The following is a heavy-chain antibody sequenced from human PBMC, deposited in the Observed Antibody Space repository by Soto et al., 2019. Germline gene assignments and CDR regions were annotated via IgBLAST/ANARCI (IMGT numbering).Heavy chain of an antibody. CDR2: IIPFIGTA. V-gene: IGHV1-69*11. D-gene: IGHD4-4*01. CDR1: GGTFSSYA. J-gene: IGHJ6*02. CDR3: ARVAMTTAPAYYYYGMDV. Sequence: SVKVSCKASGGTFSSYAISWVRQAPGQGLEWMGRIIPFIGTANYAQKFQGRVTITADESTSTAYMELTSLRSEDTAVYYCARVAMTTAPAYYYYGMDVWGQGTTVTVSS.